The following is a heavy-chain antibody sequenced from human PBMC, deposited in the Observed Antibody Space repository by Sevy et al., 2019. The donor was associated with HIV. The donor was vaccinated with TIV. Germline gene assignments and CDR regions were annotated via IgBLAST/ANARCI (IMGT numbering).Heavy chain of an antibody. J-gene: IGHJ6*02. V-gene: IGHV3-49*03. Sequence: GGSLRLSCATSGFTFGDYAVSWLRQAPGKGLQWVGFIRSKIYGGTPEYAASVKGRFTISRDDSKSIAYLQMNSLKTGDTAVYYCARRQGTISPHNYFGMDVWGLGTTVTVSS. CDR2: IRSKIYGGTP. CDR1: GFTFGDYA. D-gene: IGHD3-3*01. CDR3: ARRQGTISPHNYFGMDV.